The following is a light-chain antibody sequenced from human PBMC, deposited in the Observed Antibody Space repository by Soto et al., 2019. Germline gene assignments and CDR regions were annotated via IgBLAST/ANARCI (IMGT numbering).Light chain of an antibody. CDR1: RSDVGAYNY. V-gene: IGLV2-14*01. Sequence: QSVLTQPASVSGSPGQSIAISCTGTRSDVGAYNYVSWYQQHPGKAPKLMISEVTNRPSGVSDRFSGSKSGNTASLTISGIQAEDEGDYYCGSITRSSTCVFGTGTKVTVL. CDR3: GSITRSSTCV. J-gene: IGLJ1*01. CDR2: EVT.